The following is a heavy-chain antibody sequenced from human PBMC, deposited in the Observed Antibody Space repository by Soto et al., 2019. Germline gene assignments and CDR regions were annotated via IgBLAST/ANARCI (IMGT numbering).Heavy chain of an antibody. V-gene: IGHV1-3*01. CDR2: INAGNGKT. CDR1: GYTFTSYA. J-gene: IGHJ6*03. D-gene: IGHD2-15*01. Sequence: ASLKVSCKASGYTFTSYAMQWVHQAPGQGLEWMGWINAGNGKTKYSQKFQGRVTITTDRSARTAYMELRSLRPEDTAVYYCAKSLLFVDHAYMDVWGKGTTVTVSS. CDR3: AKSLLFVDHAYMDV.